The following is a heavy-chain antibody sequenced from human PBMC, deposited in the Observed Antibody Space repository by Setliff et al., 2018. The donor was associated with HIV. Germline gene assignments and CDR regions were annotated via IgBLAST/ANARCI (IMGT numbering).Heavy chain of an antibody. D-gene: IGHD2-8*02. V-gene: IGHV3-7*03. CDR1: GFTFSNYA. Sequence: GGSLRLSCAASGFTFSNYAMSWVRQAPGKGLEWVANIKQDGSEKYYVDSVKGRFTISRDNAKNSLYLQVNNLRAEDTAVYYCARGPSSTHWSPGYFQHWGQGTPDTVSS. CDR2: IKQDGSEK. CDR3: ARGPSSTHWSPGYFQH. J-gene: IGHJ1*01.